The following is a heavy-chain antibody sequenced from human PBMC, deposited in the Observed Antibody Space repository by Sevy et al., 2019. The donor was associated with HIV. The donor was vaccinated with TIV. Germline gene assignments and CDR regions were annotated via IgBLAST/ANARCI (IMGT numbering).Heavy chain of an antibody. CDR2: ISSSSSTI. V-gene: IGHV3-48*02. D-gene: IGHD6-19*01. CDR3: ARDSPGYSSGWYY. Sequence: GGSLRLSCAASGFTFSSYSMNWVRQAPGKGLEWVSYISSSSSTIYYADSVKGRFTISRDNAKNSLYRQMNSLRDEDTAVYYCARDSPGYSSGWYYWGQGTLVTVSS. J-gene: IGHJ4*02. CDR1: GFTFSSYS.